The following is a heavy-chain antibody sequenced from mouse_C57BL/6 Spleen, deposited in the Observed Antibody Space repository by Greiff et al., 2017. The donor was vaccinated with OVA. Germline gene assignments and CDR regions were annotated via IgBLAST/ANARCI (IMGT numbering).Heavy chain of an antibody. CDR1: GFTFSSYG. D-gene: IGHD2-4*01. CDR3: ASLDFLYAMDY. J-gene: IGHJ4*01. CDR2: ISSGGSYT. Sequence: EVQRVESGGDLVKPGGSLKLSCAASGFTFSSYGMSWVRQTPDKRLEWVATISSGGSYTYYPDSVKGRFNISRDNAKNTLYLQMSSLKSEDTAMYYCASLDFLYAMDYWGQGTSVTVSS. V-gene: IGHV5-6*01.